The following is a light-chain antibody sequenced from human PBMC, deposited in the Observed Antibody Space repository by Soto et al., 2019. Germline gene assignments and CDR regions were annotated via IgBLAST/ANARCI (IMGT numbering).Light chain of an antibody. CDR1: SSDVGSYNR. J-gene: IGLJ2*01. CDR2: EVS. CDR3: SSYTSSSTLV. V-gene: IGLV2-18*02. Sequence: QSVLTQPPSVSGSPGQSGTISCTGTSSDVGSYNRVSWYQQPPGTAPKLMIYEVSNRPSGVPDRFSGSKSGNTAYLTISGLQAEDEADYYCSSYTSSSTLVFGGGTKLTVL.